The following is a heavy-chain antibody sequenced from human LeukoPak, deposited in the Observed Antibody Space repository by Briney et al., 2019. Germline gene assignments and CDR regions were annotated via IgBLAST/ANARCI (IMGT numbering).Heavy chain of an antibody. V-gene: IGHV4-30-2*01. CDR2: IYHSGST. CDR3: ARGLSAAPPGRY. CDR1: GGSISSGGYS. Sequence: SETLSLTCAVSGGSISSGGYSWSWIRQPPGKGLEWIGYIYHSGSTYYNPSLKSRVTISVDTSKNQFSLKLSSVTAADTAVYYCARGLSAAPPGRYWGQGTLVTVSS. J-gene: IGHJ4*02. D-gene: IGHD6-13*01.